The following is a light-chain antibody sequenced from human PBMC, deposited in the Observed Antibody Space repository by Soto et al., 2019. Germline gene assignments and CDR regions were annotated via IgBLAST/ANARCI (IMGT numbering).Light chain of an antibody. V-gene: IGKV3-15*01. CDR3: QQYGSSPQT. CDR1: QSVSSN. CDR2: GAS. Sequence: EIVMTQSPATLSVSPGERATLSCRASQSVSSNLAWYQQKPGQAPRLLIYGASTRATGIPARFSGSGSGTEFPLTISSLQSEDFAVYYCQQYGSSPQTFGQGTKVEIK. J-gene: IGKJ1*01.